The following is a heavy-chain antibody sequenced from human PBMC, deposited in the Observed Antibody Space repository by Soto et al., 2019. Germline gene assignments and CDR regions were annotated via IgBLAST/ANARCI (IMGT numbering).Heavy chain of an antibody. CDR2: IVGVSGER. V-gene: IGHV1-69*06. CDR1: GVTFTTYA. Sequence: QVRLVQSEAEVKKPGSSVEVSCRASGVTFTTYAYNWVRQAPGRGLEWVGGIVGVSGERKYAQQFQDRVTITADRSTATTYLDLSRLTSEDKAVYYCAILPQSGTYFKYDFWGQGTVVTVSS. J-gene: IGHJ4*02. CDR3: AILPQSGTYFKYDF. D-gene: IGHD6-25*01.